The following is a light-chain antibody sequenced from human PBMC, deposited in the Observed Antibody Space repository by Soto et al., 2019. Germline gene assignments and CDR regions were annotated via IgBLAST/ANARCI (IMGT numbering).Light chain of an antibody. Sequence: DIQMTQSPSPLSASVGDRVYITCRTSQSINTFLNWYQAKPGKAPKLLIYEASNLGNGVPSRFSGSGSGTDFTLPISSLQPEDSATYYCQQSYRTPPFNFGPGTRVDI. CDR2: EAS. CDR1: QSINTF. CDR3: QQSYRTPPFN. V-gene: IGKV1-39*01. J-gene: IGKJ3*01.